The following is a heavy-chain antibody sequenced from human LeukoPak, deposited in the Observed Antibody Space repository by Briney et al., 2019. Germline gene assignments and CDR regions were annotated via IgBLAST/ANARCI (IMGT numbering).Heavy chain of an antibody. CDR2: ISYDGSNK. CDR3: AKYDGSGWYGENY. J-gene: IGHJ4*02. V-gene: IGHV3-30*18. Sequence: PGGSLRLSCAASGFTFSSYGMHWVRQAPGKGLEWVAVISYDGSNKYYADSVKGRFTISRDNSKNTLYLQMNSLRAEDTAVYYCAKYDGSGWYGENYWGQGTLVTVSS. CDR1: GFTFSSYG. D-gene: IGHD6-19*01.